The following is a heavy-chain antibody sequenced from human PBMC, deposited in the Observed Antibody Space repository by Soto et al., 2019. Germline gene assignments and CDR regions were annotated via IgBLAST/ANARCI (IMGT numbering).Heavy chain of an antibody. CDR2: IIPIFGTA. J-gene: IGHJ4*02. D-gene: IGHD2-8*01. V-gene: IGHV1-69*13. CDR3: AREPYCTNGVCSDY. Sequence: ASVKVSCKASGGTFSSYAISWVRQAPGQGLEWMGGIIPIFGTANYAQKFQGRVTITADESTSTAYMELSSLRSEDTAVYYCAREPYCTNGVCSDYWGQGTLVTVSS. CDR1: GGTFSSYA.